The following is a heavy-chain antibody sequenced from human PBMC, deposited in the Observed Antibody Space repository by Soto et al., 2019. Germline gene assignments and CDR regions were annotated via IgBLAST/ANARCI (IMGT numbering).Heavy chain of an antibody. J-gene: IGHJ4*02. D-gene: IGHD3-22*01. Sequence: QLQLQESGSGLVKPSQTLSLTCAVSGGSISSGDYSWSWIRQPPGKGLEWIGYIYHSGSTYYNPSLKSRVPIAVGRPKNQFALKLSSVTAADTAVYYCAGSGYYPSYFDYWGQGTLVTVSS. CDR1: GGSISSGDYS. CDR3: AGSGYYPSYFDY. V-gene: IGHV4-30-2*01. CDR2: IYHSGST.